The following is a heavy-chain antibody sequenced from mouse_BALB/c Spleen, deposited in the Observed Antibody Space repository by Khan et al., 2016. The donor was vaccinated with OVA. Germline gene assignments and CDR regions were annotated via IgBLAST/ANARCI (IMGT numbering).Heavy chain of an antibody. J-gene: IGHJ2*01. V-gene: IGHV1S136*01. CDR3: ARREEYYGSHYYFDY. CDR2: INPYNDGT. D-gene: IGHD1-1*01. CDR1: GYTFTSFV. Sequence: VQLQQSGPELVKPGASVKMSCKASGYTFTSFVVHWVKQKPGQGLEWIGYINPYNDGTNYNEKFKGKATLTSDKSSSTAYMELSSLTSEDSAVYYCARREEYYGSHYYFDYWGQGTALKVSS.